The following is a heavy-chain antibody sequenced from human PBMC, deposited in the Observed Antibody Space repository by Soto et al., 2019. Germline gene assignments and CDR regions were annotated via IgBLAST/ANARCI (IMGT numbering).Heavy chain of an antibody. D-gene: IGHD2-15*01. CDR3: ARVDIVVVVAANYGMDV. CDR1: GGTFSSYA. V-gene: IGHV1-69*13. Sequence: SVKVSCKASGGTFSSYAISWVRQAPGQGLEWMGGIIPIFGTANYAQKFQGRVTITADESTSTAYMELSSLRSEDTAVYYCARVDIVVVVAANYGMDVWGQGTTVTVSS. J-gene: IGHJ6*02. CDR2: IIPIFGTA.